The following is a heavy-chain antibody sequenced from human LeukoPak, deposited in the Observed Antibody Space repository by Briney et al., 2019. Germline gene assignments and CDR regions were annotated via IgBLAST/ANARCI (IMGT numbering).Heavy chain of an antibody. V-gene: IGHV3-48*01. J-gene: IGHJ4*02. CDR3: ARAGSSSSVDY. D-gene: IGHD6-6*01. CDR1: GFTFSSYS. CDR2: ISSSGSTI. Sequence: PGGSLRLSCAASGFTFSSYSMNWVRQAPGKGLEWGSYISSSGSTIYYADSVKGRFTISRDNAKNSLYLQMNSLRAEDTAVYSCARAGSSSSVDYWGQGTLVTVSS.